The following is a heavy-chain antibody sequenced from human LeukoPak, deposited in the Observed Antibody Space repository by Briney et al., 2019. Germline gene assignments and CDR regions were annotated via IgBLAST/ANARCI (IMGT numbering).Heavy chain of an antibody. CDR1: GYTFPTYG. V-gene: IGHV1-18*01. Sequence: ASLRVSCKASGYTFPTYGISWVRQAPGQGLEWMGWIGAYNGDTNYAQKLQGRVTMTTDTSTNTAYMEQRSLRSDDTAMYFCARAMRLPYGQLDYWGQGTLVTVSS. D-gene: IGHD4-17*01. J-gene: IGHJ4*02. CDR3: ARAMRLPYGQLDY. CDR2: IGAYNGDT.